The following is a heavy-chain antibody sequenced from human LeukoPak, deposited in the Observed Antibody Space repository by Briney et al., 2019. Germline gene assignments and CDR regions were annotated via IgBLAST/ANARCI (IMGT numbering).Heavy chain of an antibody. D-gene: IGHD1-1*01. V-gene: IGHV3-48*01. CDR3: ARDHYNWKGVGNWFDP. J-gene: IGHJ5*02. CDR2: ISSSTRTI. Sequence: GGSLRLSCVASGFTFSSYAMHWVRQAPGKGLEWISYISSSTRTIYYADSVKGRFTISRDNAKNSLYLQMNNLGVEDTAVYYCARDHYNWKGVGNWFDPWGRGNLVNGSS. CDR1: GFTFSSYA.